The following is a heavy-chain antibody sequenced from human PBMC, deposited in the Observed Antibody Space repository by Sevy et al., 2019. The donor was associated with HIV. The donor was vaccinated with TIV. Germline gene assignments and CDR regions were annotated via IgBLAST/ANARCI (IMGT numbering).Heavy chain of an antibody. D-gene: IGHD3-10*01. Sequence: GGSLRLSCAASGFTFSNYYMIWIRQAPGKGLEWVSSISISGRMISYADSVKGRFTISRDNAKNSLYLQMSSLRADDTAGYYWAGGVGGVRGVYDYWGQGTLVTVSS. CDR3: AGGVGGVRGVYDY. CDR1: GFTFSNYY. CDR2: ISISGRMI. V-gene: IGHV3-11*01. J-gene: IGHJ4*02.